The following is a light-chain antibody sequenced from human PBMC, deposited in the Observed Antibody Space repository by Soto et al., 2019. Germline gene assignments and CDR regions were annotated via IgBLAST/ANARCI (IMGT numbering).Light chain of an antibody. V-gene: IGKV1D-12*01. CDR3: QQANTFQYT. J-gene: IGKJ2*01. CDR2: AAS. Sequence: IQITQSPSSVSASVGGRVTVTCRASQVISSWLAWYQQKPGKAPKLLIYAASSLQSGVPPRFSGSGSGTDFTLTISRLQPEDFATYYCQQANTFQYTFGQGTKVDIK. CDR1: QVISSW.